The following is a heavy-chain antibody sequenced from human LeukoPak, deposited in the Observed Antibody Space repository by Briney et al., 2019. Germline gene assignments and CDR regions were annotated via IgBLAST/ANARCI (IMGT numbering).Heavy chain of an antibody. D-gene: IGHD3-10*01. Sequence: GGSLRLSCAASGFTFSSYEMNWVRQAPGKGLEWDSYISSSGSTIYYADSVKGRFTISRDNAKNSLYLQMNSLRAEDTAVYYCARDHVHLSMVRAGWPNYYYYYYMDVWGKGTTVTISS. CDR3: ARDHVHLSMVRAGWPNYYYYYYMDV. CDR2: ISSSGSTI. J-gene: IGHJ6*03. V-gene: IGHV3-48*03. CDR1: GFTFSSYE.